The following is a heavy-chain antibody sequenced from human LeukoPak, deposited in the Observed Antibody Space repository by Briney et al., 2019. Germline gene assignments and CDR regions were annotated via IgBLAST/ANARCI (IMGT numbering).Heavy chain of an antibody. J-gene: IGHJ6*02. CDR3: ARDRSTVVGLNYYYGMDV. Sequence: GGSLRLSCAASGFTFGSYGMHWVRRAPGKGLEWVSVIWYDGSNKYYADSVKGRFTISRDNSKNTLYLQMNSLRAEDTAVYYCARDRSTVVGLNYYYGMDVWGQGTTVTVSS. V-gene: IGHV3-33*01. D-gene: IGHD2-15*01. CDR2: IWYDGSNK. CDR1: GFTFGSYG.